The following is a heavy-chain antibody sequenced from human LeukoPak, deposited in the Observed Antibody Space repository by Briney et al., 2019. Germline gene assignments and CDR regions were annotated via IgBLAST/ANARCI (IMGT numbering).Heavy chain of an antibody. CDR1: GFTFSSYA. CDR2: ISGSGGDT. D-gene: IGHD4/OR15-4a*01. Sequence: QAGGSLRLSCAASGFTFSSYAMNWVRQAPGKGLEWVSISGSGGDTYCADSVKGRFTISRDNSKNTLYLQMNSLRAEDTAVYYCAKARGATYGTYYFDYWGQGTLVTVSS. J-gene: IGHJ4*02. CDR3: AKARGATYGTYYFDY. V-gene: IGHV3-23*01.